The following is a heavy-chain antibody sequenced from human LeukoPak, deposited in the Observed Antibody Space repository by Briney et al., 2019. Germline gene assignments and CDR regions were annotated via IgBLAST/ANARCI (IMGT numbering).Heavy chain of an antibody. CDR3: ARGPYDFWSRYYMDV. Sequence: GASVRVSCKASGGTFSSYAISWVRQAPGQGLEWMGGITPIFGTANYAQKFQGRVTITTDESTSTAYMELSSLRSEDTAVYYCARGPYDFWSRYYMDVRGKGTTVTVSS. CDR1: GGTFSSYA. CDR2: ITPIFGTA. J-gene: IGHJ6*03. V-gene: IGHV1-69*05. D-gene: IGHD3-3*01.